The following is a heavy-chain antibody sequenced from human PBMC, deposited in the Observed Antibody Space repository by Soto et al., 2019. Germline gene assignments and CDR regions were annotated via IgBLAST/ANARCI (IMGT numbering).Heavy chain of an antibody. V-gene: IGHV3-23*01. CDR1: GLTFSSYA. CDR3: AKDGYSSSRVPDY. D-gene: IGHD6-13*01. Sequence: GGSLRLSCAASGLTFSSYAMSWVRQAPGKGLEWVSAISGSGGSTYYADSVKGRFTISRDNSKNTLYLQMNSLRAEDTAVYYCAKDGYSSSRVPDYWGQGTLVTVSS. CDR2: ISGSGGST. J-gene: IGHJ4*02.